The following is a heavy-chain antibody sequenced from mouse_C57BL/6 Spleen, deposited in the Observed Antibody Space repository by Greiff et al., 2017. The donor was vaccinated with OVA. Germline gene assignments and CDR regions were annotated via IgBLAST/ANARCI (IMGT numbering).Heavy chain of an antibody. CDR2: ISYSGST. CDR1: GYSITSGYD. Sequence: EVKLVESGPGMVKPSQSLSLTCTVTGYSITSGYDWHWIRHFPGNKLEWMGYISYSGSTNYNPSLKSRISITHDTSKNHFFLKLNSVTTEDTATYYCARGGYDGPMDYWGQGTSVTVSS. CDR3: ARGGYDGPMDY. V-gene: IGHV3-1*01. D-gene: IGHD2-3*01. J-gene: IGHJ4*01.